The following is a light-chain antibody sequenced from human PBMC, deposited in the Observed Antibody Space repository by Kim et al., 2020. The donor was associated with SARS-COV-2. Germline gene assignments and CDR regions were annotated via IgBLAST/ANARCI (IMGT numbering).Light chain of an antibody. J-gene: IGLJ1*01. CDR3: QSYDGSLSGFV. V-gene: IGLV1-40*01. Sequence: RVTISCTGSSSNIGAGYDVHWYQQLPGTAPKLLILGNNNRPSGVPDRFSGSKSGTSASLAITGLQAEDEADYYCQSYDGSLSGFVFGTGTKVTVL. CDR1: SSNIGAGYD. CDR2: GNN.